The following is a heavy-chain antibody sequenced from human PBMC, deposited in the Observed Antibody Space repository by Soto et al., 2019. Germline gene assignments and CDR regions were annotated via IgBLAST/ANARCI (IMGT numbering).Heavy chain of an antibody. Sequence: EVQLLESGGTLVQPGGSLRLSCAASGFTFSTYAMNWVRQAPGKGLEGVSGIGASGGSTYYSDSRKGRFTISRDNSSHTVFLPMKSLRAEDTAVYYCAKSLWVGATTEGIDYWGQGTLVTVSS. CDR2: IGASGGST. CDR3: AKSLWVGATTEGIDY. CDR1: GFTFSTYA. V-gene: IGHV3-23*01. J-gene: IGHJ4*02. D-gene: IGHD1-26*01.